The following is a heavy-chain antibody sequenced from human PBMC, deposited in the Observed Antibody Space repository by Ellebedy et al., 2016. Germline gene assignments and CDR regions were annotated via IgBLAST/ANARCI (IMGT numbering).Heavy chain of an antibody. CDR3: ARLGGNYCGGDCGL. D-gene: IGHD2-21*02. J-gene: IGHJ4*02. V-gene: IGHV4-34*01. CDR1: GGSITTYY. CDR2: IDQSGTT. Sequence: SETLSLXCTVSGGSITTYYWSWIRQPPGKGLEWLGEIDQSGTTSYSPSLKSRVTISVDTSKNQFSLKLSSVTAADTAVYYCARLGGNYCGGDCGLWGQGTLVTVSS.